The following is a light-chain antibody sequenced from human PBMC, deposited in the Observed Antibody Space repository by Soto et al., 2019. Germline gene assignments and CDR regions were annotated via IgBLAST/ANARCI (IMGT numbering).Light chain of an antibody. CDR3: SSYTSSSLEV. J-gene: IGLJ3*02. V-gene: IGLV2-14*03. CDR1: SSDVGGYDS. CDR2: DVT. Sequence: QSALTQPASVSGSPGQSITISCTGTSSDVGGYDSVSWYQQHPGKAPKLMIFDVTTRPSGISNRFSGSRSGNTASLTISGLRAEDEADYYCSSYTSSSLEVFGGGTKVTVL.